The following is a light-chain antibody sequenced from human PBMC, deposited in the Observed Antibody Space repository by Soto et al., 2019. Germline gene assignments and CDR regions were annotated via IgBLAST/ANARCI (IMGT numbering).Light chain of an antibody. J-gene: IGKJ4*01. CDR1: QSVSSY. CDR3: QQRSNWLT. Sequence: EIVLTQSPATLSLSPGERATLSCRASQSVSSYLAWYQQKRGQAPRLLIYDASNRATGIPARFSGSGYGTDFTLTISSLEPEDFAVYYCQQRSNWLTFGGGTKVEIK. V-gene: IGKV3-11*01. CDR2: DAS.